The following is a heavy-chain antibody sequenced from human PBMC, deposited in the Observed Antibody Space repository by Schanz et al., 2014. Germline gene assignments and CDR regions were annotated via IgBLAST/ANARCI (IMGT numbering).Heavy chain of an antibody. D-gene: IGHD3-22*01. CDR1: GFSFSIFA. CDR3: ARGRGVVAKSVDV. Sequence: EVQLLESGGGLVQPGGSLRLSCAASGFSFSIFAMTWVRQAPGQGLEWVSTISGSGGDTYPADSVKGRFTISRDNSDNTQYLQMNSLRAEDAGVYDGARGRGVVAKSVDVWGRGTRVTGSA. J-gene: IGHJ3*01. CDR2: ISGSGGDT. V-gene: IGHV3-23*01.